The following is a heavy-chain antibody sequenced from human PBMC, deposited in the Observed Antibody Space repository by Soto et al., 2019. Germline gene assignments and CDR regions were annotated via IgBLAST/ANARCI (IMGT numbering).Heavy chain of an antibody. CDR1: GSTLSSYA. D-gene: IGHD2-2*01. J-gene: IGHJ5*02. CDR3: WAVVPAAEILNWFDP. CDR2: ISGSGGST. Sequence: GGSLRLSCAASGSTLSSYAMSWVRQAPGKGLEWVSAISGSGGSTYYADSVKGRFTISRDNSKNTLYLQMNSLRAEDTAVYYCWAVVPAAEILNWFDPWGQGTLVTVSS. V-gene: IGHV3-23*01.